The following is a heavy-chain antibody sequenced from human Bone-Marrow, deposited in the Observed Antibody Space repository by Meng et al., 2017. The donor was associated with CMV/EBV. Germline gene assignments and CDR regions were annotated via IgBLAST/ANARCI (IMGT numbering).Heavy chain of an antibody. CDR1: GYTFTNYD. CDR3: ARDFSSSRDFYYYGMDV. Sequence: ASVKVSCKASGYTFTNYDLNWVRQATGQGLEWMEWMNPNSGDTGYAQMFQGRVTITRNTSIITAYVELRSLRCEDTAVYYCARDFSSSRDFYYYGMDVWGQGTTVTVSS. J-gene: IGHJ6*02. D-gene: IGHD6-6*01. CDR2: MNPNSGDT. V-gene: IGHV1-8*03.